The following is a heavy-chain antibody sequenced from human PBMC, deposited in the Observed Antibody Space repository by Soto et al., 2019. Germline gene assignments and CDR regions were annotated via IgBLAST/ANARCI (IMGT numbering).Heavy chain of an antibody. CDR3: ARAPLNDYGDYDWFDP. V-gene: IGHV3-30-3*01. CDR1: GFTFSSYA. CDR2: ISYDGSNK. Sequence: QVQLVESGGGVVQPGRSLRLSCAASGFTFSSYAMHWVRQAPGKGLEWVAVISYDGSNKYYADSVKGRFTISRDNSKNTLYLQMNSLRAEDTAVYYCARAPLNDYGDYDWFDPWGQGTLVTVSS. D-gene: IGHD4-17*01. J-gene: IGHJ5*02.